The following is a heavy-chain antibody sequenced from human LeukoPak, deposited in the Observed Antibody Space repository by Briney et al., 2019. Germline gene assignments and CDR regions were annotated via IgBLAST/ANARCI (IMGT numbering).Heavy chain of an antibody. CDR1: GFTFSSYS. CDR2: ISYDGSNK. J-gene: IGHJ4*02. V-gene: IGHV3-30*03. D-gene: IGHD6-13*01. Sequence: GGSLRLSCAASGFTFSSYSMNWVRQAPGKGLEWVAVISYDGSNKYYADSVKGRFTISRDNSKNTLYLQMNSLRAEDTAVYYCARALSAAAGRASFDYWGQGTLVTVSS. CDR3: ARALSAAAGRASFDY.